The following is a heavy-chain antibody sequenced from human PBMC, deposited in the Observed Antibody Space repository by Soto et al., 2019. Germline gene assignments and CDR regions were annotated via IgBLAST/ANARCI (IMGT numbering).Heavy chain of an antibody. CDR3: ARYAGSCGANYYYYYGMDV. CDR2: INHSGST. CDR1: GGSFSGYY. J-gene: IGHJ6*02. D-gene: IGHD1-26*01. V-gene: IGHV4-34*01. Sequence: SETPSLTCAVYGGSFSGYYWSWIRQPPGKGLEWTGEINHSGSTNYNPSLKSRVTISADTSKNQFSLKLSSVTAADTAVYYCARYAGSCGANYYYYYGMDVWGQGTTVTVSS.